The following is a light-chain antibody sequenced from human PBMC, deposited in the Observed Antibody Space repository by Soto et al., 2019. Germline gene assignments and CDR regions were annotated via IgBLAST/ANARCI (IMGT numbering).Light chain of an antibody. Sequence: AIPMTQSPSSLSASVGDRVTITCRASQGIGNDLGWYQQKPGKAPKVLIYAASSLQSGVPSRFSGSGSGTDFTLTISCLQPEDFATYYCLQDYNYPLTFGQGTKVEIK. CDR1: QGIGND. J-gene: IGKJ1*01. CDR2: AAS. V-gene: IGKV1-6*01. CDR3: LQDYNYPLT.